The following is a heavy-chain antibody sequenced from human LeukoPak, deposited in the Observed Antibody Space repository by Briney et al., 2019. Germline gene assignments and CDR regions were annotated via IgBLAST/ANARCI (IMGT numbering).Heavy chain of an antibody. CDR3: ARGDVVVLSAASLYLDY. J-gene: IGHJ4*02. CDR2: IYYTGST. D-gene: IGHD2-2*01. Sequence: PSETLSLTCTVSGGSISGYYWSWIRQPPGKGLEWIGFIYYTGSTNYNPSLKSRVTISVDTSKNQFSLKLSSVTAADTAVYYCARGDVVVLSAASLYLDYWGQGTLVTVSS. V-gene: IGHV4-59*01. CDR1: GGSISGYY.